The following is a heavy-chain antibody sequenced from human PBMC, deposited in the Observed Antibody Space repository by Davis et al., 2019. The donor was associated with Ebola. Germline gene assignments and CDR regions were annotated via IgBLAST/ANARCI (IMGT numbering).Heavy chain of an antibody. V-gene: IGHV1-69*13. CDR3: ARDLGSSWYRAVWFDP. CDR2: IIPIFGTA. Sequence: SVKVSCKASGGTFSSYAISWVRQAPGQGLEWMGGIIPIFGTANYAQKFQGRVTITADDSTSTAYMELSSLRSEDTAVYYCARDLGSSWYRAVWFDPWGQGTLVTVSS. D-gene: IGHD6-13*01. J-gene: IGHJ5*02. CDR1: GGTFSSYA.